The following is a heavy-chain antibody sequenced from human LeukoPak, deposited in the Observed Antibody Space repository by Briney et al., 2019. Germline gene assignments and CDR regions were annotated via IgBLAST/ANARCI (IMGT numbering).Heavy chain of an antibody. CDR1: GGSFSGYY. CDR3: ARVLRSYCSGGSCYGYYYYGMDV. V-gene: IGHV4-34*01. Sequence: SETLSLTCAVYGGSFSGYYWSWIRQPPGKGLEWIGEINHSGSTNYNPSLKSRVTISVDTSKNQFSLKLSSVTAADTAVYYCARVLRSYCSGGSCYGYYYYGMDVWGQGTTVTVSS. CDR2: INHSGST. D-gene: IGHD2-15*01. J-gene: IGHJ6*02.